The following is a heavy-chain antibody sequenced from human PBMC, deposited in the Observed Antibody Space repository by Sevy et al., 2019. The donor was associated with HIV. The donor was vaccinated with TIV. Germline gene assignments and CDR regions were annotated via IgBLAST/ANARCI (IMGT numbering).Heavy chain of an antibody. V-gene: IGHV1-8*01. CDR1: GYTFTSYD. CDR2: MNPNSGNT. D-gene: IGHD3-9*01. CDR3: ARGDSFPYYDILTGFRSGYYYGMDV. J-gene: IGHJ6*02. Sequence: ASVKVSCKASGYTFTSYDINWVRQATGQGLEWMGWMNPNSGNTGYAQKFQGRVTMTRNTSISTAYMELSSLRSEDTAVYYCARGDSFPYYDILTGFRSGYYYGMDVWDQGTTVTVSS.